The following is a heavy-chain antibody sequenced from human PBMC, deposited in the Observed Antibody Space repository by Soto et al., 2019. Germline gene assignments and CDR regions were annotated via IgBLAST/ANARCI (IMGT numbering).Heavy chain of an antibody. CDR3: ARDQFYRVVAAPFDP. D-gene: IGHD2-15*01. CDR2: ISAYNGNT. Sequence: QVQLVQSGAEVKKPGASVKVSCKASGYTFTSYGISWVRQAPGQGLEWMGWISAYNGNTNYAQKLQGRVTMTTDTPTSTAYMELRSLRSDDTAVYYCARDQFYRVVAAPFDPWGQGTLVTVSS. J-gene: IGHJ5*02. V-gene: IGHV1-18*01. CDR1: GYTFTSYG.